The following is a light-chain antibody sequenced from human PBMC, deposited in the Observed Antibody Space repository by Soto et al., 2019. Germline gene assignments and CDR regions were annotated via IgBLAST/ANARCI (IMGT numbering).Light chain of an antibody. CDR3: ETWDSNTRV. J-gene: IGLJ1*01. CDR1: SGHSSYI. CDR2: LEGSGSY. V-gene: IGLV4-60*03. Sequence: QLVLTQSSSASASLGSSVKLTCTLSSGHSSYIIAWHQQQPGKTPRYLMKLEGSGSYNKGSGVPDRFSGSSSGADRYLTISNLQSEDEADYYSETWDSNTRVFGTGTRSPS.